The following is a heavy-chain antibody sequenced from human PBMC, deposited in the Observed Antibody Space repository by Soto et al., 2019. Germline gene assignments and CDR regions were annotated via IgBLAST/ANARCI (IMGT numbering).Heavy chain of an antibody. CDR3: ARVRPRYYDILTGYYGWYYFDY. Sequence: VQLQQWGAGLLKPSETLSLTCAVYGGSFSGYYWSWIRQPPGKGLEWIGEINHSGSTNYNPSLKSRVTISVDTSKNQFSLKLSSVTAADTAVYYCARVRPRYYDILTGYYGWYYFDYWGQGTLVTVSS. V-gene: IGHV4-34*01. J-gene: IGHJ4*02. CDR2: INHSGST. D-gene: IGHD3-9*01. CDR1: GGSFSGYY.